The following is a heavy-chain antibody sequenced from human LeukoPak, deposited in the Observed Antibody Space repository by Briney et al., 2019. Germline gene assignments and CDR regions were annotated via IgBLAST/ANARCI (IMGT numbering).Heavy chain of an antibody. V-gene: IGHV4-39*01. CDR3: ARLERGYSYDQHWFDP. CDR1: GGSISSGSYY. CDR2: IYYSGST. J-gene: IGHJ5*02. D-gene: IGHD5-18*01. Sequence: SETLSLTCTVSGGSISSGSYYWGWIRQPPGKGLEWIGSIYYSGSTYYNSSLKSRVTISVDTSKNQFSLKLSSVTAADTAVYYCARLERGYSYDQHWFDPWGQGTLVTVSS.